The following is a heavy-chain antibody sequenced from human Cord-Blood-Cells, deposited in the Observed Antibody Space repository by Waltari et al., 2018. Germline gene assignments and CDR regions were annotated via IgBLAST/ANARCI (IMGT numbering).Heavy chain of an antibody. CDR2: INHSGST. CDR1: GGSFSGYY. CDR3: ARGGIAVAGPDFDY. J-gene: IGHJ4*02. Sequence: QVQLQQWGAGLLKPSETLSLTCAVYGGSFSGYYWSWIRQPPGKGLEWIGEINHSGSTNYNPPLKSRVTISVDTSKNQFSLKLSSVTAADTAVYYCARGGIAVAGPDFDYWGQGTLVTVSS. V-gene: IGHV4-34*01. D-gene: IGHD6-19*01.